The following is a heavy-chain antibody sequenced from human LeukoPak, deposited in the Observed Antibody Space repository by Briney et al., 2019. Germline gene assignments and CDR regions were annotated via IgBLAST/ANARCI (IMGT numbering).Heavy chain of an antibody. D-gene: IGHD6-19*01. CDR3: AGSIAVTGSPYYYYGMDV. V-gene: IGHV4-59*01. CDR1: GGSISSYY. CDR2: IYYTGST. J-gene: IGHJ6*02. Sequence: SETLSLTCTVSGGSISSYYWSWIRQPPGKGLEWIGYIYYTGSTNYNPSLKTRVTISVDTSKNQFSLKLSPVTAADTAVYYCAGSIAVTGSPYYYYGMDVWGQGTTVTVSS.